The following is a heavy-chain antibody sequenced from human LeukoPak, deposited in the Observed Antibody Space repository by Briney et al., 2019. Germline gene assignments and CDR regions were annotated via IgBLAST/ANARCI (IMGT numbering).Heavy chain of an antibody. Sequence: GGSLRLSCAASGFTFSRYEMNWVRQAPGKGLEWLSYISSSGSTMYYADSVKGRFTISRDNSKNTLYLQMNSLRAEDTAVYYCARDSFEGLDYWGQGTLVTVSS. CDR1: GFTFSRYE. CDR2: ISSSGSTM. J-gene: IGHJ4*02. V-gene: IGHV3-48*03. CDR3: ARDSFEGLDY.